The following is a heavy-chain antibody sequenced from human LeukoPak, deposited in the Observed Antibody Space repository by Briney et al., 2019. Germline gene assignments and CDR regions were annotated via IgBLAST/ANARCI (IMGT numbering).Heavy chain of an antibody. CDR2: MYPSGSS. V-gene: IGHV4-4*09. D-gene: IGHD1-26*01. CDR1: GGSISNYY. Sequence: SETLSLFCSVSGGSISNYYWTWIRQPPGKGLEWIGYMYPSGSSNYHPSLKSRITMSIDTSKNQFSLILTSVTASDTAIYYCARRAGSYLGYWYFDLWGRGTLVTVSS. J-gene: IGHJ2*01. CDR3: ARRAGSYLGYWYFDL.